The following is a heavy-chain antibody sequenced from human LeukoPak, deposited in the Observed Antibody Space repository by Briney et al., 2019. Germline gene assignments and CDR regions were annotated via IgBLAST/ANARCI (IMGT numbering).Heavy chain of an antibody. V-gene: IGHV4-59*12. CDR2: IYYSGST. J-gene: IGHJ6*03. Sequence: SETLSLTCTVSGGSISSYYWSWIRQPPGKGLEWIGYIYYSGSTNYNPSLKSRVTISVDTSKNQFSLKLSSVTAADTAVYYCARDLGRRMVSRGGFYYYYMDVWGKGTTVTVSS. D-gene: IGHD6-19*01. CDR3: ARDLGRRMVSRGGFYYYYMDV. CDR1: GGSISSYY.